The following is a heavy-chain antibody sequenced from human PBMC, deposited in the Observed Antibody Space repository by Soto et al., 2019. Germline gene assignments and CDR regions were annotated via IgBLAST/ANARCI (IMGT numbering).Heavy chain of an antibody. CDR3: VEGWNDF. CDR2: IKSKADGGAR. J-gene: IGHJ4*02. CDR1: GFMFSSDW. D-gene: IGHD1-1*01. Sequence: EVQMVQSGGDLVKPGGSLRLSCVTSGFMFSSDWMSWVRQAPGKGLEWVARIKSKADGGARDYAAPVKGRFTSSRDDSKNTVYLQMNSLRAEDTAVYYCVEGWNDFWGQGTLVTVSS. V-gene: IGHV3-15*01.